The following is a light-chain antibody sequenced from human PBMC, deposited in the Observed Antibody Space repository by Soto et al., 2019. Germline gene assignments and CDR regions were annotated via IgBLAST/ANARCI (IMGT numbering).Light chain of an antibody. Sequence: QSVLTQPASVSGSPGQSITISCTGTSSDVGGYNYVSWYQQQPGKATKLMIYDVSDRPSGISNRFSASKSGNTASLTISGLQAEDEADYYCCSYTSSSTPWVFGTGTKVTVL. CDR2: DVS. CDR3: CSYTSSSTPWV. V-gene: IGLV2-14*03. J-gene: IGLJ1*01. CDR1: SSDVGGYNY.